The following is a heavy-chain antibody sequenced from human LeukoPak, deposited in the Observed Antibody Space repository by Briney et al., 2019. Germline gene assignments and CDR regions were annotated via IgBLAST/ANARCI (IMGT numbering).Heavy chain of an antibody. V-gene: IGHV4-34*01. CDR2: INHSGST. J-gene: IGHJ4*02. Sequence: SETLSLTCAVYGGSFSGYYWSSIRQPPGKGLEWIGEINHSGSTNYNPSLKSRVTISVDTSKNQFSLKLSSVTAADTAVYYCARTIPNDSSGYYYWGQGTLVTVSS. D-gene: IGHD3-22*01. CDR3: ARTIPNDSSGYYY. CDR1: GGSFSGYY.